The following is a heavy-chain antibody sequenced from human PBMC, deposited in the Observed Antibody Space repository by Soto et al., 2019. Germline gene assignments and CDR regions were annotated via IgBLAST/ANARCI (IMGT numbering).Heavy chain of an antibody. D-gene: IGHD2-2*01. V-gene: IGHV1-3*01. Sequence: QVQLVQSGAEVKKPGASVKVSCKASGYTFTSYAMHWVRQAPGQRLEWMGWINAGNGNTKYSQKFQGRVTITRDTSASTAYMELSSLRSEDTAVCYCARDEDIVVVPAAPFDYWGQGTLVTVSS. CDR3: ARDEDIVVVPAAPFDY. CDR2: INAGNGNT. J-gene: IGHJ4*02. CDR1: GYTFTSYA.